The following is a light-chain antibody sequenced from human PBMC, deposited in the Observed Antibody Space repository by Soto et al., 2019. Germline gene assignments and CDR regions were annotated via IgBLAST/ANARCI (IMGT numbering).Light chain of an antibody. V-gene: IGLV2-14*01. J-gene: IGLJ1*01. CDR2: AVS. Sequence: QSVLTQPASVSGSPGQSITISCTGTSRDVGLYDYVSWYQQHPGKAPQLMIYAVSNRLSGVSNRFSASKSGNTASLFISGLQAEDEADYYCSSYTSDSSYVFGSGTKVTVL. CDR1: SRDVGLYDY. CDR3: SSYTSDSSYV.